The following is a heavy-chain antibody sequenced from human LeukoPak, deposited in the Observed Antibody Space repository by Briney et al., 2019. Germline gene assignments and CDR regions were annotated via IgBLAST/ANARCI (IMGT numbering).Heavy chain of an antibody. CDR1: GGSISSSNW. J-gene: IGHJ3*02. D-gene: IGHD3-10*01. CDR3: ASVGSGRKKAFDI. Sequence: SETLSLTCAVSGGSISSSNWWSWVRQSPGKGLEWIGSIYYSGSTYYNPSLKSRVTISVDTSKNQFSLKLSSVTAADTAVYYCASVGSGRKKAFDIWGQGTMVTVSS. V-gene: IGHV4-4*02. CDR2: IYYSGST.